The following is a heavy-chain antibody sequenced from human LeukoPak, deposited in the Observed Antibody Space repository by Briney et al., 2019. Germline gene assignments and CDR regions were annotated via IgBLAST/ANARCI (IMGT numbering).Heavy chain of an antibody. CDR3: VRENSVDYFRGPFDPFDI. V-gene: IGHV1-69*06. J-gene: IGHJ3*02. CDR2: IIPIFGTA. Sequence: GASVKVSCKASGGTFSSYAISWVRQAPGQGLEWMGGIIPIFGTANYAQKFQGRVTITADKSTSTAYMELSSLRSDETAVYYCVRENSVDYFRGPFDPFDIWGQGTMVTVSS. CDR1: GGTFSSYA. D-gene: IGHD3-10*01.